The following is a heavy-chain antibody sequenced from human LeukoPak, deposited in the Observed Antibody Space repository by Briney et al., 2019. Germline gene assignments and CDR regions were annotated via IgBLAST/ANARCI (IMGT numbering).Heavy chain of an antibody. CDR3: ARLFVYGSGAEAFDY. CDR2: INEDGSEK. J-gene: IGHJ4*02. Sequence: GGSLRLSCAASAFTFSRYWTTWVRQAPGKGLEWVANINEDGSEKYYLDSVRGRFTISRDNAKNSLYLQMDSLRAEDTAVYYCARLFVYGSGAEAFDYWGQGALVTVSS. V-gene: IGHV3-7*01. D-gene: IGHD3-10*01. CDR1: AFTFSRYW.